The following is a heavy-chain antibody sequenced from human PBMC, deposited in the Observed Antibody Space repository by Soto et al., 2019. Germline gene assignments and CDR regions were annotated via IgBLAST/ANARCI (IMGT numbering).Heavy chain of an antibody. D-gene: IGHD2-2*01. Sequence: PGGSLRLSCAASGFTFSSYGMHWVRQAPGKGLEWVAVIWHDGSNKYYADSVKGRFTISRDNSKNTLYLQMNSLRAEDTAVYYCARDSRGVHCSSTSCYLRLDYWGQGTLVTVYS. CDR2: IWHDGSNK. CDR3: ARDSRGVHCSSTSCYLRLDY. CDR1: GFTFSSYG. V-gene: IGHV3-33*01. J-gene: IGHJ4*02.